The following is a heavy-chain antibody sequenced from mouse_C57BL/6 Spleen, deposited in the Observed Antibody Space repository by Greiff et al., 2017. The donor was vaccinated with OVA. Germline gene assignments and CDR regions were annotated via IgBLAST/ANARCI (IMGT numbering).Heavy chain of an antibody. CDR2: INPNNGGT. CDR1: GYTFTDYY. V-gene: IGHV1-26*01. D-gene: IGHD1-1*01. Sequence: EVQLQQSGPELVKPGASVKISCKASGYTFTDYYMNWVKQSHGKSLEWIGDINPNNGGTSYNQKFKGKATLTVDKSSSTAYMELRSLTSEDSAVYYCARSGLLRYFDNWGQGTTRTVSS. J-gene: IGHJ2*01. CDR3: ARSGLLRYFDN.